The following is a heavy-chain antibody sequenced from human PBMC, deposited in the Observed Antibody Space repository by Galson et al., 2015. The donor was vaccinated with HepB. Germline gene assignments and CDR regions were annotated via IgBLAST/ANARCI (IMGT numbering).Heavy chain of an antibody. Sequence: SLRLSCAASGFTFSSYGMHWVRQAPGKGLEWVAFIRYDGSNKYYADSVKGRFTISRDNSKNTLYLQMNSLRAEDTAVYYCAKVGPEAFKLKDDYVWGSYRYDYYYYGMDVWGQGTTVTVSS. CDR3: AKVGPEAFKLKDDYVWGSYRYDYYYYGMDV. CDR2: IRYDGSNK. J-gene: IGHJ6*02. V-gene: IGHV3-30*02. D-gene: IGHD3-16*02. CDR1: GFTFSSYG.